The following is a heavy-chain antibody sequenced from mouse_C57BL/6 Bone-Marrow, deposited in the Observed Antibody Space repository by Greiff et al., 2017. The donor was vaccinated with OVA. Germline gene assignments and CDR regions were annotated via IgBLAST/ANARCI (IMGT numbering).Heavy chain of an antibody. CDR2: ISSGGSYT. CDR1: GFTFSSYG. CDR3: AYLLHFRAMDY. Sequence: EVQLVESGGDLVKPGGSLKLSCAASGFTFSSYGMSWVRQTPDKRLEWVATISSGGSYTYYPDSVKGRFTISRENAKNTLYLQMSSLKSEDTAMYYCAYLLHFRAMDYWGQGTSVTVSS. J-gene: IGHJ4*01. D-gene: IGHD3-2*02. V-gene: IGHV5-6*01.